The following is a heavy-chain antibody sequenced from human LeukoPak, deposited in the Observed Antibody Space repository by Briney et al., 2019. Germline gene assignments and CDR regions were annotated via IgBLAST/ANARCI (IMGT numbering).Heavy chain of an antibody. Sequence: PGGSLRLSCSASRFTVSTNYMSWVRQAPGKGLEWVSAISGSGGSTYYADSVKGRFSISRDNSKNTLYLQMNSLRAEDTAIYYCAKAPLPYCSGGSCFDAFDIWGQGTIVTVSS. CDR1: RFTVSTNY. J-gene: IGHJ3*02. CDR3: AKAPLPYCSGGSCFDAFDI. V-gene: IGHV3-23*01. CDR2: ISGSGGST. D-gene: IGHD2-15*01.